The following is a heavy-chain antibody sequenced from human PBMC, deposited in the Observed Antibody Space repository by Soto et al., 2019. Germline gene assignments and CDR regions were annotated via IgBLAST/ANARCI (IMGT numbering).Heavy chain of an antibody. J-gene: IGHJ4*02. D-gene: IGHD6-19*01. Sequence: QVQLQESGPGLVKPSQTLSLTCTVSGASISRGDYYWSWIRQLPGKGLEWIGYIYRSGSTYYNPSLESRITISVDTSQSQFSHDVSSVTAADTAVYYCARVRYLAGAGQNYCDLWGQGTLVTVSS. CDR2: IYRSGST. CDR1: GASISRGDYY. V-gene: IGHV4-31*03. CDR3: ARVRYLAGAGQNYCDL.